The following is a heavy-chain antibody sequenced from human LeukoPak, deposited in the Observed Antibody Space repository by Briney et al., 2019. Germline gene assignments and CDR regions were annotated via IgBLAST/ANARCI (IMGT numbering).Heavy chain of an antibody. CDR1: GYTFINNW. CDR3: ARAITDSGAFDI. V-gene: IGHV1-46*01. D-gene: IGHD3-10*01. J-gene: IGHJ3*02. Sequence: ASVKVSCKASGYTFINNWMHWVRQAPGQGLEWVGLINPTGTTTLYAQKFQGRVTLTRDMSTSTVYMELSSLRSEDTAVYYCARAITDSGAFDIWGQGTMVTVSS. CDR2: INPTGTTT.